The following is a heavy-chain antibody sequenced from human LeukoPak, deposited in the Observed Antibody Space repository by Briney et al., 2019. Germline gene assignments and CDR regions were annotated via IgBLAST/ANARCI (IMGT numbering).Heavy chain of an antibody. J-gene: IGHJ4*02. Sequence: PSETLSLTRTVSGGSLSTYHWSWIRQPPGKGLEWVGNIYYSGSTNYNPSLKSRVTISVDTSKNQFSLKLTSVTAADTAVYYCARGLRSRDGYNYDYFDDWGQGTLVTVSS. V-gene: IGHV4-59*01. CDR3: ARGLRSRDGYNYDYFDD. CDR1: GGSLSTYH. CDR2: IYYSGST. D-gene: IGHD5-24*01.